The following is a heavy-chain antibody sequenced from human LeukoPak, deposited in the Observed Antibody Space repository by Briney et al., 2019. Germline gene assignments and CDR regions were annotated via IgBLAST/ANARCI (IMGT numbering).Heavy chain of an antibody. D-gene: IGHD2-2*01. J-gene: IGHJ6*02. Sequence: ASVKVSCKASGYTFTGYYMHWVRQAPGQGLEWMGWINPNSGGTNYAQKFQGRVTMTRDTSISTAYMELSRLRSDDTAVYYCARGGIVVVPAAMAYYYYYGMDGWGQGTTVTVSS. CDR2: INPNSGGT. V-gene: IGHV1-2*02. CDR1: GYTFTGYY. CDR3: ARGGIVVVPAAMAYYYYYGMDG.